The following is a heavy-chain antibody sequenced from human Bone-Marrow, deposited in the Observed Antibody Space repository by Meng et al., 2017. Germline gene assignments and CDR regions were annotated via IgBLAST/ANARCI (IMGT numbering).Heavy chain of an antibody. J-gene: IGHJ6*02. CDR2: ISYDGSNK. CDR1: GFTFSSYA. D-gene: IGHD6-19*01. CDR3: ARCEVAVAGGYYYYYGMDV. V-gene: IGHV3-30*04. Sequence: GESLKISCAACGFTFSSYAMHWVRQAPGKGLEWVAVISYDGSNKYYADSVKGRFTISRDNSKNTLYLQMNSLRAEDTAVYYCARCEVAVAGGYYYYYGMDVWGQGTTVTVSS.